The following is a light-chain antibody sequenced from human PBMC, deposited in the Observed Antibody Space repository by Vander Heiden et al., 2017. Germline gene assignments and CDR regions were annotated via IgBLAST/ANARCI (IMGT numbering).Light chain of an antibody. Sequence: DIVMTQSPDSLAVSLGERATINCKSSQSVLYSSNNKNYLAWYQQKPGQPPKLLIYWASTRESGVPDRFSDSGSGTDFTLTISSLHAEDVAVYYCQQYDGTPQTFGQGTKLEIK. V-gene: IGKV4-1*01. CDR3: QQYDGTPQT. J-gene: IGKJ2*01. CDR2: WAS. CDR1: QSVLYSSNNKNY.